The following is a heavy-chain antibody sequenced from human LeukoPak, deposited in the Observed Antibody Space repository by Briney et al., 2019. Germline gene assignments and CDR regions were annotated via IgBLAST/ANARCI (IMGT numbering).Heavy chain of an antibody. CDR2: IYYSGST. J-gene: IGHJ4*02. CDR3: AGQEGVSYFSSGSYFDS. Sequence: SETLSLTCTISGGSIRSNSYYWGWIRQPPGMGLEWIGSIYYSGSTYYSPSLKSRVTISVDSSKNQFSLKLSSVTAADTAVYHCAGQEGVSYFSSGSYFDSWGQGALVTVSS. CDR1: GGSIRSNSYY. V-gene: IGHV4-39*01. D-gene: IGHD3-10*01.